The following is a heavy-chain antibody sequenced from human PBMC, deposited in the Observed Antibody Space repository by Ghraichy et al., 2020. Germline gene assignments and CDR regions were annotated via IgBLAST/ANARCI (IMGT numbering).Heavy chain of an antibody. Sequence: SLRLSCTASGFTFDDYAMHWVRQGPGKGLEWVSGISWNSGSIGYADSVKGRFTISRDNAKNSLYLQMNSLRAEDTALYYCAKDIGTTVTHVDYWGQGTLVTVSS. CDR3: AKDIGTTVTHVDY. D-gene: IGHD4-11*01. J-gene: IGHJ4*02. CDR2: ISWNSGSI. V-gene: IGHV3-9*01. CDR1: GFTFDDYA.